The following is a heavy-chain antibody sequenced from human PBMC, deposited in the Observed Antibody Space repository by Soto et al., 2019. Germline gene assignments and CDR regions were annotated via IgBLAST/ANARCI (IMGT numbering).Heavy chain of an antibody. V-gene: IGHV3-23*01. Sequence: GGSLRLSCAASGFTFSTYAMAWVRQAPGKGPEWVSTISGGDTSTYYADSVKGRFTISRDNSKNSVYLQMTSLRAQDTAIYYCVKDWTGSKCPCMDVWGQGTTVTVSS. D-gene: IGHD2-8*02. J-gene: IGHJ6*02. CDR1: GFTFSTYA. CDR3: VKDWTGSKCPCMDV. CDR2: ISGGDTST.